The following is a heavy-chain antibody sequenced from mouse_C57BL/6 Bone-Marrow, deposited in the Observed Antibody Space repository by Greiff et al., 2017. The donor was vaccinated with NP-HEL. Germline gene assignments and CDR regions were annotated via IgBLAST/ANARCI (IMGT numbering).Heavy chain of an antibody. D-gene: IGHD1-1*01. V-gene: IGHV1-72*01. CDR3: MRYYSSSYWYFDV. CDR2: IDPNSGGT. Sequence: VQLQQPGAELVKPGASVKLSCKASGYTFTSYWMHWVKQRPGRGLEWIGRIDPNSGGTKYNEKFKSKATLTVDKPSSTAYMQLSSLTSDASAVYYCMRYYSSSYWYFDVWGTGTTVTVSS. J-gene: IGHJ1*03. CDR1: GYTFTSYW.